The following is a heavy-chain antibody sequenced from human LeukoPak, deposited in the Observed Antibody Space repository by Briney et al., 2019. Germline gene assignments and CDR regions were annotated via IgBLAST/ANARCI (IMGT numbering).Heavy chain of an antibody. V-gene: IGHV3-9*01. CDR1: GFTFDDYA. Sequence: GGSLRLSCAASGFTFDDYAMHWVRQASGKGLEWVSGISWNSGSIGYADSVKGRFTISRDNAKNSLYLQMSSLRAEDTALYYCAKSRIAAAGDYYYYMDVWGKGTTVTISS. CDR3: AKSRIAAAGDYYYYMDV. J-gene: IGHJ6*03. CDR2: ISWNSGSI. D-gene: IGHD6-13*01.